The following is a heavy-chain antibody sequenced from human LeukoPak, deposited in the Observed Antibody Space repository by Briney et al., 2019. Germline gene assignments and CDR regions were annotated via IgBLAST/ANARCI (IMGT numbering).Heavy chain of an antibody. D-gene: IGHD6-19*01. Sequence: GGSLRLSCAASGFTFSSYAVSWVRQAPGKGLEWVSAISGSGGSTYYADSVKGRFTISRDNSKNTLYLQMNSLRAEDTAVYYCARASYSSGWYRLTLYFDYWGQGNLVTVSS. CDR2: ISGSGGST. V-gene: IGHV3-23*01. CDR3: ARASYSSGWYRLTLYFDY. J-gene: IGHJ4*02. CDR1: GFTFSSYA.